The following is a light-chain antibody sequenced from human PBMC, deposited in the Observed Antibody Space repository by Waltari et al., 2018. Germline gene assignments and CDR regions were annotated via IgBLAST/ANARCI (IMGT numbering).Light chain of an antibody. V-gene: IGLV3-1*01. Sequence: SYELTQPPSVSVSPGQTATITCSGDKLGDKYVCWYQKKPGQSPVVVIYQDNNRPSGIPERFPGSNSGNTATLTISGTQPLDEADYYCQAWDSSTVVFGGGTKLTVL. CDR3: QAWDSSTVV. CDR1: KLGDKY. J-gene: IGLJ3*02. CDR2: QDN.